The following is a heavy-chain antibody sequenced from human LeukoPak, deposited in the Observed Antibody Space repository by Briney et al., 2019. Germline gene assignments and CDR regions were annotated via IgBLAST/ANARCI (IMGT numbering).Heavy chain of an antibody. V-gene: IGHV3-21*01. D-gene: IGHD6-19*01. Sequence: PGGSLRLSCAASRFTFSSYSMNWVRQAPGKGLEWVSSISSSSSYIYYADSVKGRFTISRDNAKNSLYLQMNSLRAEDTAVYYCARSHRIAVAAPIFDYWGQGTLVTVSS. CDR2: ISSSSSYI. CDR3: ARSHRIAVAAPIFDY. J-gene: IGHJ4*02. CDR1: RFTFSSYS.